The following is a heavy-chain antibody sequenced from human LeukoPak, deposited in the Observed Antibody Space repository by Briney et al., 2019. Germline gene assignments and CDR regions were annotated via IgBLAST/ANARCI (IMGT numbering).Heavy chain of an antibody. J-gene: IGHJ1*01. D-gene: IGHD3-22*01. CDR1: GFTFSMYW. Sequence: GGSLRLSCAASGFTFSMYWVHWVRQAPGKGLVWVSRIKSDGSTNYADSVKGRFTISRDNAKNTVSLQMSSLRPEDTGVYYCTRAPSEIGGYYPEYFRHWGQGTLVTVSS. V-gene: IGHV3-74*01. CDR2: IKSDGST. CDR3: TRAPSEIGGYYPEYFRH.